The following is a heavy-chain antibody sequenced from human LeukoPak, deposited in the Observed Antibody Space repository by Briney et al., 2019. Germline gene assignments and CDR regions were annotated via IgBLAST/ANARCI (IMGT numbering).Heavy chain of an antibody. V-gene: IGHV1-2*02. CDR2: INTNSGGT. D-gene: IGHD5-12*01. CDR3: ARVGLPSFNWFDP. CDR1: GYTFTGYY. J-gene: IGHJ5*02. Sequence: ASVKVSCKASGYTFTGYYMHWVRQATGQGLEWMGWINTNSGGTNYAQKFQGRVTMTRDTSISTAYMERSRLRSDDTAVYYCARVGLPSFNWFDPWGQGTLVTVSS.